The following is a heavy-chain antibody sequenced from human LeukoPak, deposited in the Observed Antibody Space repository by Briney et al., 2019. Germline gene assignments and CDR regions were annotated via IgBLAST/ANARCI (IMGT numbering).Heavy chain of an antibody. V-gene: IGHV3-30*02. CDR3: AKDHDILTGYPLFDD. Sequence: GGSLRLSCAASGFTFSSYGMHWVRQAPGQGLEWVAFVRYDGSNKYYADSVKGRFTISRDNSKNTLYLQMNSLGAEDTAVYYCAKDHDILTGYPLFDDWGQGTLVTVSS. D-gene: IGHD3-9*01. CDR1: GFTFSSYG. CDR2: VRYDGSNK. J-gene: IGHJ4*02.